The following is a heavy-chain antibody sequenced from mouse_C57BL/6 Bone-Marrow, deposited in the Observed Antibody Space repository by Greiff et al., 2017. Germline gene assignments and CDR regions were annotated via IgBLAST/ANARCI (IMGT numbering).Heavy chain of an antibody. CDR2: ISYDGSN. CDR3: ARERSTAYFDY. V-gene: IGHV3-6*01. D-gene: IGHD6-1*01. CDR1: GYSITSGYY. Sequence: VQLKQSGPGLVKPSQSLSLTCSVTGYSITSGYYWNWIRQFPGNKLEWMGYISYDGSNNYNPSLKNRISITRDTSKNQFFLKLNSVTTEDTATYYCARERSTAYFDYWGQGTTLTVSS. J-gene: IGHJ2*01.